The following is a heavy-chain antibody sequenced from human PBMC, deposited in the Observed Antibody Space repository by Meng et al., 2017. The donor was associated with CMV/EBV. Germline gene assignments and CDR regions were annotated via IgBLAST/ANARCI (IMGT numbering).Heavy chain of an antibody. Sequence: QVRRGRFGAGGSSPWDSGKGFCKASGYTFASHGISWVRQAPGQGLEWMGWISAYNGNTNYAQKLQGRVTMTTDTSTSTAYMELRSLRSDDTAVYYCARDPLSGGGGRFDLWGRGTLVTVSS. D-gene: IGHD2-15*01. CDR3: ARDPLSGGGGRFDL. CDR1: GYTFASHG. J-gene: IGHJ2*01. V-gene: IGHV1-18*01. CDR2: ISAYNGNT.